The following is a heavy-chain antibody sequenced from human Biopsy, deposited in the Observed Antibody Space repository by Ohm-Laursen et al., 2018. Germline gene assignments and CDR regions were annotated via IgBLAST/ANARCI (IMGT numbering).Heavy chain of an antibody. CDR3: ARFPLGAYDDSGSYRAVEHWYFDL. J-gene: IGHJ2*01. Sequence: GASVKVSCKASGGTFTNHAVGWVRQAPGQGLEWVGSSIPLFNTVNYADKFQGRVTLTADKSTTTAYMELSSLRSEDTAIYYCARFPLGAYDDSGSYRAVEHWYFDLWGRGTLVTVSS. V-gene: IGHV1-69*06. CDR1: GGTFTNHA. D-gene: IGHD3-22*01. CDR2: SIPLFNTV.